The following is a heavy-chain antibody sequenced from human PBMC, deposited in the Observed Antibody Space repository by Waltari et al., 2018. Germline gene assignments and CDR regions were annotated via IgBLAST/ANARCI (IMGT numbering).Heavy chain of an antibody. CDR2: ISSSSNTI. CDR3: ARDNYVKALDV. CDR1: GFSFSNFG. J-gene: IGHJ3*01. Sequence: EVQLVESGGGLVQPGGSLSLSWPASGFSFSNFGMNWVGRAPGKGLDLFAYISSSSNTIYYADSVKGRFSMSRDNAKNSLFLQINSLRAEDTAVYYCARDNYVKALDVWGQGTVVTVSS. D-gene: IGHD1-7*01. V-gene: IGHV3-48*01.